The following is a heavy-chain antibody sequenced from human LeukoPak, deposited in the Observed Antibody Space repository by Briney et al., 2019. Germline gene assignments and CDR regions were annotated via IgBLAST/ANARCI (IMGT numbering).Heavy chain of an antibody. J-gene: IGHJ3*02. CDR2: ISGSGDSA. CDR1: GFTFSSYA. D-gene: IGHD5-18*01. Sequence: GGSLRLSCAASGFTFSSYAMSWVRQAPGKGLEWVPAISGSGDSAYYADSVKGRFTISRDNSKNTLYLQMNSLRAEDTAVYYCAKTNTAMVDDGFDIWGQGTMVTVSS. CDR3: AKTNTAMVDDGFDI. V-gene: IGHV3-23*01.